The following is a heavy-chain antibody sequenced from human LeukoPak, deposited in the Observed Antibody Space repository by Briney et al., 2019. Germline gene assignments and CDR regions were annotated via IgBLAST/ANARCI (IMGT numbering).Heavy chain of an antibody. CDR3: ARDGVEFGEIGWFDP. V-gene: IGHV3-7*03. Sequence: GGSLRLSCAASGFSFSSYWMSWVRQAPGKGLEWVANIKQDGSGKYYVDSVKGRFTISRDNAKNSLYLQMNSLRAEDTAVYYCARDGVEFGEIGWFDPWGQGTLVTVSS. CDR2: IKQDGSGK. CDR1: GFSFSSYW. D-gene: IGHD3-10*01. J-gene: IGHJ5*02.